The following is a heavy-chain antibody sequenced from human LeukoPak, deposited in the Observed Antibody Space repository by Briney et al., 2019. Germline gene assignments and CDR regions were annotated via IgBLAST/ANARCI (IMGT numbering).Heavy chain of an antibody. J-gene: IGHJ6*03. V-gene: IGHV3-48*01. CDR1: GFTFSSYS. D-gene: IGHD6-19*01. CDR3: ARHGAVAPRTHYYIDV. CDR2: ISSSSSTI. Sequence: GSLRLSCAASGFTFSSYSMNWVRQAPGKGLEWVSYISSSSSTIYYADSVKGRFTISRDNAKNSLYLQMNSLRAEDTAVYYRARHGAVAPRTHYYIDVWGKGTTVTVSS.